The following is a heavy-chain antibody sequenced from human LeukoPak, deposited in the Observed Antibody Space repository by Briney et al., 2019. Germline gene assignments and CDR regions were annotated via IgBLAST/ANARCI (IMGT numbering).Heavy chain of an antibody. CDR3: TSGSYLWGGMDV. D-gene: IGHD1-26*01. Sequence: SAKVSCKVSGDTFSNRGISWVRQAPGQGLEWMGRIIPMVGLAKYAQKFQGKVTLIADKSTNTAYLELSNVTSDDTAVYYCTSGSYLWGGMDVWGQGTTVTVSS. CDR2: IIPMVGLA. J-gene: IGHJ6*02. CDR1: GDTFSNRG. V-gene: IGHV1-69*04.